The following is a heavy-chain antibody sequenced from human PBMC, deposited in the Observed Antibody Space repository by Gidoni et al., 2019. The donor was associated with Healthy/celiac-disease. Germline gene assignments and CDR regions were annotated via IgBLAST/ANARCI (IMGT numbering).Heavy chain of an antibody. CDR3: ARSGYYYDSSGEGDAFDI. Sequence: QVQLVQSGAEVKKPGSSVKVSCKASGGTFRSYAIRWVRQAPGQGLEWMGGIIPIFGTANYAQKFQGRVTITADESTSTAYMELSSLRSEDTAVYYCARSGYYYDSSGEGDAFDIWGQGTMVTVSS. J-gene: IGHJ3*02. D-gene: IGHD3-22*01. V-gene: IGHV1-69*01. CDR1: GGTFRSYA. CDR2: IIPIFGTA.